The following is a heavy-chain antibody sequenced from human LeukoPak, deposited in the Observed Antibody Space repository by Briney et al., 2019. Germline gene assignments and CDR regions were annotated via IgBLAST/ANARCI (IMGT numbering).Heavy chain of an antibody. Sequence: GESLKISCKGSGYSFTSYWIGWVRQMPGKGLEGMGIIYPGDSDPTHSPSFQGQVTISADKSISTAYLQWSSLKASDTAMYYCAKASGSYYHLIDYWGQGTLVTVSS. D-gene: IGHD1-26*01. J-gene: IGHJ4*02. CDR3: AKASGSYYHLIDY. CDR2: IYPGDSDP. CDR1: GYSFTSYW. V-gene: IGHV5-51*01.